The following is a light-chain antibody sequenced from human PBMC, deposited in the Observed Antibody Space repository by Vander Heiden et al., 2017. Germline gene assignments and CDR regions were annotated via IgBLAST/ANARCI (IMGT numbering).Light chain of an antibody. CDR1: QSVSSY. V-gene: IGKV3-11*01. CDR3: QQRSNWQYT. CDR2: AAS. J-gene: IGKJ2*01. Sequence: DIVLTQSPSTLSLSPGERATLSCRASQSVSSYLAWYQQKPGQAPRLLIYAASNRATGIPARFSGSGSGTDFTLTISSLEPEDFAVYYCQQRSNWQYTFGQGTKLEIK.